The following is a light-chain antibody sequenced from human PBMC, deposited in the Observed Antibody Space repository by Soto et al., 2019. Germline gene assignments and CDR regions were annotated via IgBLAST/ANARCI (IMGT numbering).Light chain of an antibody. Sequence: DIEMTQSPSSLSASAGDECTITCRASQTIITYLNWYQLKPGKPPRLLIYAASSLQSGVPSRFSGSGSGTDFTLTINSLQPEDFATYSCQQSYNSPQTFGQGTRLEIK. CDR1: QTIITY. V-gene: IGKV1-39*01. J-gene: IGKJ5*01. CDR3: QQSYNSPQT. CDR2: AAS.